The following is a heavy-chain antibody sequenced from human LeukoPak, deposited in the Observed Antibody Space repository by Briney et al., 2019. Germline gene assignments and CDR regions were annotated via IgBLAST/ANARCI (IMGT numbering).Heavy chain of an antibody. CDR1: GGSISGNY. V-gene: IGHV4-59*01. Sequence: SETLSLSCTVSGGSISGNYWSWIRQPPGKGLEWIGYIYSSGSTNYNPSLKSRVTISADTSKNQFSLRLRSVTAADTAVYYCARDSAGYSSASYGNWFDPWGQGTLVTVSS. J-gene: IGHJ5*02. CDR2: IYSSGST. D-gene: IGHD6-19*01. CDR3: ARDSAGYSSASYGNWFDP.